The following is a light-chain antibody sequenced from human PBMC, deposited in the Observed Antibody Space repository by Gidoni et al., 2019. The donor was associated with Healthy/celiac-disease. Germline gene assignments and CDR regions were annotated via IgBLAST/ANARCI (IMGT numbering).Light chain of an antibody. CDR1: QSISSY. V-gene: IGKV1-39*01. Sequence: IQMTQSPSSLSASVGDRVTITCRARQSISSYLNWYQQKRGKASKLLFYAASSLRSVVPSRLSGTGARTDFTFTISSLQPEDIATYYCQQCDSTPPYTFGQGTKLEIK. CDR3: QQCDSTPPYT. CDR2: AAS. J-gene: IGKJ2*01.